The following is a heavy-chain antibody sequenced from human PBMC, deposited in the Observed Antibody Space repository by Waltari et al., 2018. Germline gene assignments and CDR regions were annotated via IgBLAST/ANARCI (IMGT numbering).Heavy chain of an antibody. CDR2: MNPNSGNT. CDR3: AREAVAGDDAFDI. Sequence: QVQLVQAGAEVKKPGASVKVSCKASGYTCTSYYITWLRQATGQGLEWMGWMNPNSGNTGYAQKFQGRVTMTRNTSISTAYMELSSLRSEDTAVYYCAREAVAGDDAFDIWGQGTMVTVSS. J-gene: IGHJ3*02. D-gene: IGHD6-19*01. V-gene: IGHV1-8*01. CDR1: GYTCTSYY.